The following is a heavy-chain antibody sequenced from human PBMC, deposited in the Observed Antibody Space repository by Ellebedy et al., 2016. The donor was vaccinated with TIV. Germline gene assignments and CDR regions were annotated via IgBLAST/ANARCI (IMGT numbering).Heavy chain of an antibody. CDR1: GGSISSSSYY. D-gene: IGHD5-18*01. J-gene: IGHJ3*02. V-gene: IGHV4-39*01. CDR2: IYYSGST. Sequence: SETLSLTCTVSGGSISSSSYYWGWIRQPPGKGLEWIGSIYYSGSTYYNPSLKSRVTISVDTSKNQFSLKLSSVTAADTAVYYCARGRAQKTAMVNIAFDIWGQGTMVTVSS. CDR3: ARGRAQKTAMVNIAFDI.